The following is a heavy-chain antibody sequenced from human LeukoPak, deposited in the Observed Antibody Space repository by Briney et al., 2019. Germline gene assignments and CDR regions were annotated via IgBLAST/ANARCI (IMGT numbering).Heavy chain of an antibody. CDR2: FSVSGGNT. V-gene: IGHV3-23*01. CDR1: GFTFSSDT. D-gene: IGHD2-2*01. CDR3: AKDGLVVAPDWFDC. Sequence: GGSLTLSCAASGFTFSSDTMSWVRHAPGKGMEWVSTFSVSGGNTSYADSVNDRFTTARDTTTNTLYLQWTSPRAAATAVYDCAKDGLVVAPDWFDCWGQGTLVTVSS. J-gene: IGHJ4*02.